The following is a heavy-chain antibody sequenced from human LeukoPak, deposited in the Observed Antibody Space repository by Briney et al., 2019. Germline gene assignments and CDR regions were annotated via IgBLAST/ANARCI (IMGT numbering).Heavy chain of an antibody. Sequence: GESLKISCKGSGYSFSTYWIGWVRQMPGKGLEWMGIIYPADSDTRYSPSFQGQVTISADKSISTAYLQWSSLKASDTAMYYCARQSLGSGLDYWGQGTLVTVSS. D-gene: IGHD2-15*01. CDR3: ARQSLGSGLDY. V-gene: IGHV5-51*01. CDR2: IYPADSDT. J-gene: IGHJ4*02. CDR1: GYSFSTYW.